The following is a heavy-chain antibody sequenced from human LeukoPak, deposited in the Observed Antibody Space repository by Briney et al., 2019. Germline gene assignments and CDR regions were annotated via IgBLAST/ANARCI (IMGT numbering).Heavy chain of an antibody. Sequence: TSETLSLTCTVSGGSISSYYWSWIRQPPGKGLEWIGYIYYSGSTNYNPSLKSRVTISVDTSKNQFSLKLSSVTAADTAVYYCAREGYYDSFDYWGQGTLVTVSS. J-gene: IGHJ4*02. CDR3: AREGYYDSFDY. D-gene: IGHD3-22*01. CDR2: IYYSGST. V-gene: IGHV4-59*01. CDR1: GGSISSYY.